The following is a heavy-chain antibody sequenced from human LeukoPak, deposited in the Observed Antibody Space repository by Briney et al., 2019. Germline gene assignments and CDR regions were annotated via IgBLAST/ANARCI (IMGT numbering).Heavy chain of an antibody. Sequence: GESLKISCKGSGYSFTSYWIGWVRQMPGKGLEWMGIIYPGDSDTRYSPSFQGQVTISADKSISTAYLQWSSLKASDTAMYYCARLIMVRGALDYYYYYMDVWGKGTTVTVSS. V-gene: IGHV5-51*01. J-gene: IGHJ6*03. CDR3: ARLIMVRGALDYYYYYMDV. CDR2: IYPGDSDT. CDR1: GYSFTSYW. D-gene: IGHD3-10*01.